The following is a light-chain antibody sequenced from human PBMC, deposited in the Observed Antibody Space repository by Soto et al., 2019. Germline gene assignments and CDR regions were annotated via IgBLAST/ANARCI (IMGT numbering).Light chain of an antibody. CDR1: QSISSW. CDR2: KAS. J-gene: IGKJ1*01. V-gene: IGKV1-5*03. Sequence: DIQMTQSPSTLSASVGDRVTITCRASQSISSWLAWYQQKPGKAPKLLIYKASTLKSGVPSRFSGSGSGTEFTLTISCLQSEDFATYYCQQYYSFPWTFGQGTKVDIK. CDR3: QQYYSFPWT.